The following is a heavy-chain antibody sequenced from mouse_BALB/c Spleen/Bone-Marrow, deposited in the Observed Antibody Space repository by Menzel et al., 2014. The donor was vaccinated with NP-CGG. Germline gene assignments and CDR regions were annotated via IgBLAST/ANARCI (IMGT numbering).Heavy chain of an antibody. CDR3: TRGEDY. J-gene: IGHJ2*01. Sequence: EVQVVESGAELVKPGASVKLSCTGSGFNIKDTFMHWVKQRPEQGLEWDGRIDPANGNTKYDPKFQGKATITADTSSNTAYLHLTSLTSEDTAVYYCTRGEDYWGQGTTLAVSS. CDR2: IDPANGNT. V-gene: IGHV14-3*02. CDR1: GFNIKDTF.